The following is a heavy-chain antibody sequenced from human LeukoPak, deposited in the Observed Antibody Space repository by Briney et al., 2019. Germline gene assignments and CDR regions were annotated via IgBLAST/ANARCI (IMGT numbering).Heavy chain of an antibody. D-gene: IGHD1-26*01. CDR2: INQDGSQK. CDR3: AKENHGIVGATTLIDY. J-gene: IGHJ4*02. Sequence: GGSLRLSCAASGFTFGSCWMNWVRQTPGKGLEWVANINQDGSQKFYVDSVKGRFTISRDNANNSLYLQMNSLRAEDTAVYYCAKENHGIVGATTLIDYWGQGTLVTVSS. V-gene: IGHV3-7*03. CDR1: GFTFGSCW.